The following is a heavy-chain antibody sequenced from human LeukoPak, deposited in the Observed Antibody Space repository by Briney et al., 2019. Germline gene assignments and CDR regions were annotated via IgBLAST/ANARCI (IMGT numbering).Heavy chain of an antibody. D-gene: IGHD3-3*01. V-gene: IGHV4-59*01. J-gene: IGHJ4*02. Sequence: PSETLSLTCTVSGGSISSYSWSWIRQPPGKGLEWIGYFYHSGSTNYNSSLMGRATISIDTSKNQIFLNLNSVTAADTAVYYCAKNGGRFWRAHYLDDWGQGSLVIVSS. CDR1: GGSISSYS. CDR2: FYHSGST. CDR3: AKNGGRFWRAHYLDD.